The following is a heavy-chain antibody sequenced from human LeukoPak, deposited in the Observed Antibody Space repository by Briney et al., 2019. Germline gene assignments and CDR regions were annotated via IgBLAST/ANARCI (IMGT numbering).Heavy chain of an antibody. J-gene: IGHJ3*02. CDR3: ARVRDYYDILTGLDAFDI. CDR1: GFTFSSYS. D-gene: IGHD3-9*01. Sequence: GGSLRLSCAASGFTFSSYSMNWVRQAPGKGLEWVSYISSSSSTIYYADSVKGRFTISRDNAKNSLYLQMNSLRAEDTAVYYCARVRDYYDILTGLDAFDIWGQGTMVTVSS. CDR2: ISSSSSTI. V-gene: IGHV3-48*04.